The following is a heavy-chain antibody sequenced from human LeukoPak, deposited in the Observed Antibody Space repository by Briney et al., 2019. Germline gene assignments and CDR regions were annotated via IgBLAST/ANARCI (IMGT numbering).Heavy chain of an antibody. V-gene: IGHV3-11*04. CDR3: AKEGGGYYFDY. Sequence: TPGGSLRLSCAASGFTFSDYYMSWIRQAPGKGLEWISYISGGGTTIYYADSVKGRFTISRDNAKNSLYLQMSSLRAEDTAVYYCAKEGGGYYFDYWGQGTLVTVSS. CDR1: GFTFSDYY. CDR2: ISGGGTTI. D-gene: IGHD3-16*01. J-gene: IGHJ4*02.